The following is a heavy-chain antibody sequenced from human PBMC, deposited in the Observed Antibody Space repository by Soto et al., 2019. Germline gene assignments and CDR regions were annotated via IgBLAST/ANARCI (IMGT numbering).Heavy chain of an antibody. Sequence: PGGSLRLSCAASGFTFSGSAMHWVRQASGKGLEWVGRNRSKANSYATAYAAWVKGRLTISRDDSKNTAYLQMNSLKTEDTGVYYCTSSPHYDSSGYCGPYWGQGTLVTVSS. CDR3: TSSPHYDSSGYCGPY. CDR1: GFTFSGSA. D-gene: IGHD3-22*01. V-gene: IGHV3-73*01. CDR2: NRSKANSYAT. J-gene: IGHJ4*02.